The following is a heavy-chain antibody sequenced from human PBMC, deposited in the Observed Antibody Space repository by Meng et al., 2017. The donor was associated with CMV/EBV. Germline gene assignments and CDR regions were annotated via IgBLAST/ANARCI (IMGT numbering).Heavy chain of an antibody. Sequence: GESLKISCAASGFTFSSYGMHWVRQAPGKGLECVAFIRYDGSNKYYADSVKGRFTISRDNSKNTLYLQMNSLRAEDTAVYYCATWPYSSSYYYYGMDVWGQGTTVTVSS. CDR2: IRYDGSNK. CDR3: ATWPYSSSYYYYGMDV. D-gene: IGHD6-6*01. V-gene: IGHV3-30*02. J-gene: IGHJ6*02. CDR1: GFTFSSYG.